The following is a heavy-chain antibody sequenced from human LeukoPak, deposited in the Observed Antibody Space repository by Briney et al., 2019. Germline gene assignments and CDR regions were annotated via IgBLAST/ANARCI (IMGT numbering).Heavy chain of an antibody. J-gene: IGHJ3*01. CDR3: ARIISYGGSDGFDL. CDR2: ISPNSGDT. Sequence: GASVKVSCKASGYTFTAYYIHWMRQAPGQGLEWMGWISPNSGDTDYAQKFQGRVTMTRDTPISTVYMALSSLRSDDTAMYYCARIISYGGSDGFDLWGQGTMVTVSP. V-gene: IGHV1-2*02. CDR1: GYTFTAYY. D-gene: IGHD1-26*01.